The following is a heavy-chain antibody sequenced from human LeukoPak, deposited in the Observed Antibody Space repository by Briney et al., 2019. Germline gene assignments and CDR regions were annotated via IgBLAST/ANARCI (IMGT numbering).Heavy chain of an antibody. Sequence: GASVKVSCKASGYTFTSYGISWVRQAPGQGLEWMGWISAYNGNTNYAQKLQGRVTMTTDTSTSTAYMELRSLRSDDTAVYYCARGYYDFWGGYYSPFDYWGQGTLVTVSS. CDR3: ARGYYDFWGGYYSPFDY. V-gene: IGHV1-18*01. CDR2: ISAYNGNT. J-gene: IGHJ4*02. D-gene: IGHD3-3*01. CDR1: GYTFTSYG.